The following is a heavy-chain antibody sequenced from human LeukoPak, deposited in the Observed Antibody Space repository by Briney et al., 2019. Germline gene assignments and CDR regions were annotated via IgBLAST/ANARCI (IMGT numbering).Heavy chain of an antibody. CDR3: ARDERYDSSGYPFDY. Sequence: GASVKVSCKASGGTFSSYAISWVRQAPGQGLEWMGGIIPIFGTANYAQKFQGRVTITADKSTSTAYMELSSLRSEDTAVYYCARDERYDSSGYPFDYWGQGTLVTVSS. CDR1: GGTFSSYA. CDR2: IIPIFGTA. V-gene: IGHV1-69*06. D-gene: IGHD3-22*01. J-gene: IGHJ4*02.